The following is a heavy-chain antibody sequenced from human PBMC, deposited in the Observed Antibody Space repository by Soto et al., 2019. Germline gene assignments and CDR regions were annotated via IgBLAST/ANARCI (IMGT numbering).Heavy chain of an antibody. V-gene: IGHV3-74*01. CDR1: GFTFSPFW. Sequence: HPGGSLRLYCAASGFTFSPFWMHWVRQAPGKGLVWVSRINTDESFTNYADSVKGRFTISGDNAKNTLYLQMNSLRAEDTAVYYYAASLSGDPSPLDYWGQGTLVNVSS. J-gene: IGHJ4*02. CDR3: AASLSGDPSPLDY. D-gene: IGHD7-27*01. CDR2: INTDESFT.